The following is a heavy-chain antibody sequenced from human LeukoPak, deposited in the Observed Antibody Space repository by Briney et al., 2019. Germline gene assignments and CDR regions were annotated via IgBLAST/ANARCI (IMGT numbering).Heavy chain of an antibody. J-gene: IGHJ6*02. V-gene: IGHV3-11*01. CDR2: ISNSGTTI. CDR1: GFTFSDYY. CDR3: ATRVYCGGDCYSSHGMDV. Sequence: GGSLRLSCAASGFTFSDYYMSWLRQAPGKGLEWVSYISNSGTTIYYADSVKGRFTISRDNAKNSLYLQMNSLRPEDTAVYYCATRVYCGGDCYSSHGMDVWGPGTTVTVSS. D-gene: IGHD2-21*02.